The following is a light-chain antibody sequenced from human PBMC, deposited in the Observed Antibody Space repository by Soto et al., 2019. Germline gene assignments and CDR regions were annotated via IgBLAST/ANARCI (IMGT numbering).Light chain of an antibody. J-gene: IGKJ5*01. V-gene: IGKV3-20*01. Sequence: EIVLTQSPGTLSLSPGERATLSCRASQSVSSSYLAWYQQKPGQAPRLLIYGASGRATSIPDRFSGSGSGTDFTVTISRLESEDFAVYYCQQYGSSPPVTFGQGTRLEI. CDR1: QSVSSSY. CDR3: QQYGSSPPVT. CDR2: GAS.